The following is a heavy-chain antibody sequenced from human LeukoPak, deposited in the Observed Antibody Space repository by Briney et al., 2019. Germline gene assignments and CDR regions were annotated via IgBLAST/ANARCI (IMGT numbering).Heavy chain of an antibody. D-gene: IGHD4-23*01. J-gene: IGHJ4*02. CDR2: IYYSGST. Sequence: SETLSLTCAVYGGSFSTYFWSWIRQPPGKGLEWIGYIYYSGSTNYNPSLKSRVTISLDTSKNQFSLKLSSVTAADTAMYYCARVSRGNSVGGDYWGQGTLVTVSS. CDR1: GGSFSTYF. CDR3: ARVSRGNSVGGDY. V-gene: IGHV4-59*01.